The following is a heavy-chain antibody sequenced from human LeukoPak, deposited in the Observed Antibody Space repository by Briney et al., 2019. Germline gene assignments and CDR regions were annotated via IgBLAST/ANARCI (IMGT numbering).Heavy chain of an antibody. V-gene: IGHV3-74*01. Sequence: GGSLRLSCADSGFTFSSHWMHWVRQAPGEGLVWVSRIKYDASSTSYADSVKGRFTISRDNAKNTLYLQMNSLRAEDTAVYYCVRGATYAYYQDYWGQGTLVTVSS. CDR2: IKYDASST. J-gene: IGHJ4*02. D-gene: IGHD1-26*01. CDR1: GFTFSSHW. CDR3: VRGATYAYYQDY.